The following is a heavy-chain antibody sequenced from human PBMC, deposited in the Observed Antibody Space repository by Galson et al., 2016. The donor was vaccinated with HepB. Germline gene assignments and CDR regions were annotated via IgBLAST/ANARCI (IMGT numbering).Heavy chain of an antibody. V-gene: IGHV3-33*01. D-gene: IGHD5-24*01. CDR3: AGEMATTYYYYGMDG. J-gene: IGHJ6*02. Sequence: SLRLSCAASGFTFSSYGMHWIRQAPGKGLEWVAVIWYDGSNKYYADSVKGRFTISRNNSKNTLYLQMNSLRAEDTAVYYCAGEMATTYYYYGMDGWGQGTTVTVSS. CDR2: IWYDGSNK. CDR1: GFTFSSYG.